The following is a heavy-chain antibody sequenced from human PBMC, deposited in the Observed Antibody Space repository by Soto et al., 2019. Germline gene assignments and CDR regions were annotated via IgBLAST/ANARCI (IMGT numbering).Heavy chain of an antibody. CDR3: ARDSSWYRYFDL. V-gene: IGHV4-59*01. CDR2: IYYSGST. CDR1: GASISSYY. Sequence: SETLSLTCTVSGASISSYYWSWIRQPPGKGLEWIGYIYYSGSTNYNPSLKSRVTISVDTSKNQFSLKLSSVTAADTAVYYCARDSSWYRYFDLWGRGTLVTVSS. D-gene: IGHD6-13*01. J-gene: IGHJ2*01.